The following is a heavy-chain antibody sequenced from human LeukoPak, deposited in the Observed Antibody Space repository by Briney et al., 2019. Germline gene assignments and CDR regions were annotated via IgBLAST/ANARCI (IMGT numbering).Heavy chain of an antibody. CDR3: ARPPTIFGVVTRVEYFDY. J-gene: IGHJ4*02. D-gene: IGHD3-3*01. V-gene: IGHV3-7*01. Sequence: PGGSLRLSCAASGFTFSSYWMSWVRQAPGKGLEWVANIKQDGSEKYYVDSVKGRFTISRDNAKNSLYLQMNSLRAEDTAVYYCARPPTIFGVVTRVEYFDYWGQGTLVTVSP. CDR1: GFTFSSYW. CDR2: IKQDGSEK.